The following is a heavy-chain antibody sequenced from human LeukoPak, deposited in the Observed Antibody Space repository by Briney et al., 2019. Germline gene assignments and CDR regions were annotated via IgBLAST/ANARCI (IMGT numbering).Heavy chain of an antibody. D-gene: IGHD1-1*01. J-gene: IGHJ4*02. CDR2: IYYSGST. CDR1: GGSMSGLY. CDR3: ARGWKFDY. V-gene: IGHV4-59*08. Sequence: SETLSLTYTVSGGSMSGLYWSWIRQPPGRGLEWIGYIYYSGSTNYNPSLKSRVTISVDTSKNQFSLKLTSATAADTAVYYCARGWKFDYWGQGSLVTVSS.